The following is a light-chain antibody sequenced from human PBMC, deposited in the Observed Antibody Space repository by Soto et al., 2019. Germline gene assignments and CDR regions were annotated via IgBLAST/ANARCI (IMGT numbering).Light chain of an antibody. CDR3: QQSYSTSWT. Sequence: PGESAPLTSRASQSVSSSNFAWYQQKPAQAPRLLIYGASTRATGIPARFSGSGSGTEFTLTISSLQPEDFATYYCQQSYSTSWTFGQGTKVDI. V-gene: IGKV3-15*01. CDR2: GAS. J-gene: IGKJ1*01. CDR1: QSVSSSN.